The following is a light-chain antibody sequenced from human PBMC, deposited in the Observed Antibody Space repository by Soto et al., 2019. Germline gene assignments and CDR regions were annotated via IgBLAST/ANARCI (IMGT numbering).Light chain of an antibody. CDR2: YAS. J-gene: IGKJ4*01. CDR1: KTLRSTD. CDR3: QQYGDI. Sequence: ETVLTQSPGTLSLSPGERATLSCRASKTLRSTDLAWYQQKPGQAPRLLIYYASSRATGVPDRFSCSGSGTDFTLTISRLEPEDSAVYYCQQYGDIFGGGTKV. V-gene: IGKV3-20*01.